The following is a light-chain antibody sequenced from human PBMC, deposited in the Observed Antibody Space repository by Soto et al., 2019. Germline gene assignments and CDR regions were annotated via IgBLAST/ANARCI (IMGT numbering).Light chain of an antibody. CDR1: SSNIGAGYD. CDR3: QSYDSSLSGSGV. J-gene: IGLJ2*01. Sequence: QSVLTQPPSVSGAPGQRVTISCSGSSSNIGAGYDVHWYQQLPGTAPKLLIYDNSNRPSGVPDRFSGSKSGTSASLAITGLQAEDEADYYCQSYDSSLSGSGVFGGGTKLHRP. V-gene: IGLV1-40*01. CDR2: DNS.